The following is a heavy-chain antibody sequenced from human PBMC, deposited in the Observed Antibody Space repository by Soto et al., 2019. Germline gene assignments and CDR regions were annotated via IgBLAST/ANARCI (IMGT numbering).Heavy chain of an antibody. CDR1: GFTFSSYS. CDR3: ARGEGSSYDRLHNWFDP. CDR2: ISSSSSTI. V-gene: IGHV3-48*01. D-gene: IGHD6-13*01. Sequence: GGSLRLSCAASGFTFSSYSMNWVRQAPGKGLEGVSYISSSSSTIYYADSVKGRFTISRDNAKNSLYLQMNSLRAEDTAVYYCARGEGSSYDRLHNWFDPWGQGTLVTVSS. J-gene: IGHJ5*02.